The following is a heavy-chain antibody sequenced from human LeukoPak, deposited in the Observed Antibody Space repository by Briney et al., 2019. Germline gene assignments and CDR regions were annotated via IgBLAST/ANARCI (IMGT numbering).Heavy chain of an antibody. J-gene: IGHJ4*02. Sequence: SETLSLTCTVSGGSISGYYWSWIRQPPGKGLEWIGEINHSGSTNYNPSLKSRVTISVDTSKNQFSLKLSSVTAADTAVYYCARVRLSYYYGSGSYQSKDLDYWGQGTLVTVSS. CDR2: INHSGST. CDR1: GGSISGYY. V-gene: IGHV4-34*01. D-gene: IGHD3-10*01. CDR3: ARVRLSYYYGSGSYQSKDLDY.